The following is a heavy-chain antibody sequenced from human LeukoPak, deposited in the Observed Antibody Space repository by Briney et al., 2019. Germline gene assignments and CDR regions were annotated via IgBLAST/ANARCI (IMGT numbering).Heavy chain of an antibody. J-gene: IGHJ5*01. D-gene: IGHD3-16*02. CDR2: INWNGGST. CDR1: GLTFDDYG. V-gene: IGHV3-20*04. CDR3: AREDRESFDS. Sequence: GGSLRLSCAASGLTFDDYGMSWVRQAPGKGLEWVSGINWNGGSTGYADSVKGRFTVSRDNAKNSLYLQMNSLTDEDTAVYYCAREDRESFDSWGQGTLVTVSS.